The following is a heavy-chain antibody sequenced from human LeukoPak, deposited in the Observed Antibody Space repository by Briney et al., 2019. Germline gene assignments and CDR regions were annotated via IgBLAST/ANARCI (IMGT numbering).Heavy chain of an antibody. V-gene: IGHV3-7*03. Sequence: GSLRLSCAASGFAFSSSWMSWVRQAPGKGLEWVANINEDATAKYYVDSVKGRFTISRDNAKNSLYLQMNGLRAEDTAVYYCAREDWFHFDYWGQGTLVTVSS. CDR1: GFAFSSSW. D-gene: IGHD3-10*01. CDR3: AREDWFHFDY. J-gene: IGHJ4*02. CDR2: INEDATAK.